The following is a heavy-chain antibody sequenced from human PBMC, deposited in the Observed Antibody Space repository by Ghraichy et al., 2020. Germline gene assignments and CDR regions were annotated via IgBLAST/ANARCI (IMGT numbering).Heavy chain of an antibody. CDR3: ARGEASGTPQHFFYYAMDV. CDR2: FYYSGST. Sequence: SQTLSLTCAVSGGSFTNYYWSWIRKAPGKGLEWIGCFYYSGSTNYNPSLKSRVTKSVDTSKNQFSLRLTSVTAADTAVYYCARGEASGTPQHFFYYAMDVWGQGTTVTVSS. D-gene: IGHD1-7*01. V-gene: IGHV4-59*01. CDR1: GGSFTNYY. J-gene: IGHJ6*02.